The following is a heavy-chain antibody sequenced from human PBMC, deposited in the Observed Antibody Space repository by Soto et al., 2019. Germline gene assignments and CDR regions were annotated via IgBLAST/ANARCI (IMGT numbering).Heavy chain of an antibody. CDR3: ARDLSTGAADYYFDY. CDR1: VFTFNNFA. D-gene: IGHD6-13*01. CDR2: ISYDGGDK. V-gene: IGHV3-30*03. J-gene: IGHJ4*02. Sequence: GGPLRVSCAASVFTFNNFAMHWVRQAPGKGLEWVAVISYDGGDKYYADSVKGRFTISRDNSKNTLYLQMNGLRAEDTAVYYCARDLSTGAADYYFDYWGQGALVTVSS.